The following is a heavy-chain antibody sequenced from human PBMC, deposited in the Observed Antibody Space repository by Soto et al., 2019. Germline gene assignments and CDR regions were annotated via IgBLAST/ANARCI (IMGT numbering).Heavy chain of an antibody. Sequence: PSETLSLTCAVYGGSFSGYYWSWIRQPPGKGLEWIGEINHSGSTNYNPSLKSRVTISVDTSKNQFSLKLSSVTAADTAVYYCATGNHYYYGSGSYYNNWFDTWGQGTLVTVSS. V-gene: IGHV4-34*01. CDR2: INHSGST. CDR1: GGSFSGYY. D-gene: IGHD3-10*01. J-gene: IGHJ5*02. CDR3: ATGNHYYYGSGSYYNNWFDT.